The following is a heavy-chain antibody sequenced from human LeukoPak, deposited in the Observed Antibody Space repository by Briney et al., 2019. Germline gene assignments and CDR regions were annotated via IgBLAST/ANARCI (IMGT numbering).Heavy chain of an antibody. CDR1: GFTFSSYE. J-gene: IGHJ4*02. Sequence: PGGSLRLSCAASGFTFSSYEMNWVRQAPGKGLEWISYINSSGTTIYYADSVKGRFTISRDNSKNTLYLQMNSLRAEDTAVYYCARDTLGAYYYDSSGYYDYWGQGTLVTVSS. CDR2: INSSGTTI. CDR3: ARDTLGAYYYDSSGYYDY. V-gene: IGHV3-48*03. D-gene: IGHD3-22*01.